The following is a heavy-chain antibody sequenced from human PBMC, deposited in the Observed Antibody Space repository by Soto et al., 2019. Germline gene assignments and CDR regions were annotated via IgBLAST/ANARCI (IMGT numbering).Heavy chain of an antibody. J-gene: IGHJ6*03. CDR1: GFTFSGSA. CDR3: TRQYWVSAGTFYMDV. Sequence: EVQLVESGGGLVQPGGSLKLSCAASGFTFSGSAMHWVRQASGKGLEWVGRIRSKANSYATAYAASVKGRFTISRDDSKNTAYLQLNSLKTEDTAVYYCTRQYWVSAGTFYMDVWGKGTTVTVSS. D-gene: IGHD2-8*02. V-gene: IGHV3-73*01. CDR2: IRSKANSYAT.